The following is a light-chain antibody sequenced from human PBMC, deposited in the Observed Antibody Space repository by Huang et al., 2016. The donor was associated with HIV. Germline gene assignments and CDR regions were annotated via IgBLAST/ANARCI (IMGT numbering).Light chain of an antibody. V-gene: IGKV1-39*01. CDR2: DAT. Sequence: DIQMTQSPSSLSASVGDRVTITCRASQSINSNLNWYQQKPWKAPNLLIYDATRLQTGVPSRFSGSGSGTHFTLTVNNLQPEDFATYYCQQSFSTLWTFGQGTKVEVK. J-gene: IGKJ1*01. CDR1: QSINSN. CDR3: QQSFSTLWT.